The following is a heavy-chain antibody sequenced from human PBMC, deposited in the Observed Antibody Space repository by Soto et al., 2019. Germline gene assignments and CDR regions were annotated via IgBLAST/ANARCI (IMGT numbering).Heavy chain of an antibody. CDR1: GGSISGYY. CDR3: TTDGDGRMTTNPYYYYGMDV. CDR2: VYYSGGA. V-gene: IGHV4-59*01. D-gene: IGHD2-21*02. Sequence: SETLSLTCTVSGGSISGYYWSWIRQPPGKGLEWIGNVYYSGGAKYNPSVKRRVAISVDTSKNQFSLNLSSVTAADTALYFCTTDGDGRMTTNPYYYYGMDVCRPGFTVTVSS. J-gene: IGHJ6*02.